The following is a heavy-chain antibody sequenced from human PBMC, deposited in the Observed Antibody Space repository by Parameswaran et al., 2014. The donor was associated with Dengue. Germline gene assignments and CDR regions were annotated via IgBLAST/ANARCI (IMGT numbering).Heavy chain of an antibody. J-gene: IGHJ4*02. CDR2: ISSSSSTI. Sequence: VRQAPGKGLEWVSYISSSSSTIYYADSVKGRFTISRDNAKNSLYLQMNSLRAEDTAVYYCARAEYSSSWYPSYDYWGQGTLVTVSS. V-gene: IGHV3-48*01. D-gene: IGHD6-13*01. CDR3: ARAEYSSSWYPSYDY.